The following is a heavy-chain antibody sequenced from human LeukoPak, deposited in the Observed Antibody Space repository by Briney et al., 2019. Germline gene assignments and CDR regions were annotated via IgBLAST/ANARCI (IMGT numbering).Heavy chain of an antibody. D-gene: IGHD2-2*01. J-gene: IGHJ4*02. CDR3: AKSSDGSTSFDQ. Sequence: HPGGTLRLSCVASGFTFRTYAMSWVRQAPGKGLEWVSGISDSGGTTYYVDSVKGRFTISRDNSKNTLYLQINSLRAEDMALYYCAKSSDGSTSFDQWGQGTLVTVSS. V-gene: IGHV3-23*01. CDR1: GFTFRTYA. CDR2: ISDSGGTT.